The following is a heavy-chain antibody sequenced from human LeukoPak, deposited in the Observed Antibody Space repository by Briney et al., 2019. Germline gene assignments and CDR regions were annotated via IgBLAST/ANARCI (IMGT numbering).Heavy chain of an antibody. CDR1: GYTLTELS. V-gene: IGHV1-24*01. CDR3: ARAPRVYDAFDI. CDR2: FDPEDGET. Sequence: ASVKVSCKVSGYTLTELSMHWVRQAPGKGLEWMGGFDPEDGETIYAQKFQGRVTMTEDTSTDTAYMELSSLRSEDTAVYYCARAPRVYDAFDIWGQGTMVTVSS. J-gene: IGHJ3*02.